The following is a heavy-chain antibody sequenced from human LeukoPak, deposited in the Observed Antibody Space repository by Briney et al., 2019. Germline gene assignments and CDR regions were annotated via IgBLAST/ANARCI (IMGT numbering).Heavy chain of an antibody. CDR1: GFTFSRHG. J-gene: IGHJ4*02. CDR3: GGIEMTTVIY. Sequence: PGRSLRLSCAASGFTFSRHGMHWVRQAPGKGLEWVALISYDESNKYYADSVKGRFTISRDNSKNTLYLQMNSLRAEDTAVYYCGGIEMTTVIYWGQGTLVTVSS. D-gene: IGHD4-17*01. V-gene: IGHV3-30*03. CDR2: ISYDESNK.